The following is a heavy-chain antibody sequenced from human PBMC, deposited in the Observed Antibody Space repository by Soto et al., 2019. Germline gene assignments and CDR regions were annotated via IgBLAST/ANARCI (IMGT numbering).Heavy chain of an antibody. CDR2: IHHSGST. Sequence: SETLSLTCTVSGASISSSSYSWGWIRQPPGKGLEWIGNIHHSGSTYYNPSLKSRVTISVDTSKDQFSLKLSSVSAADTAVYYCARHVFTTVVRGFLITFEYYSGMDVWGQGTTVTVSS. CDR1: GASISSSSYS. J-gene: IGHJ6*02. D-gene: IGHD3-10*01. V-gene: IGHV4-39*01. CDR3: ARHVFTTVVRGFLITFEYYSGMDV.